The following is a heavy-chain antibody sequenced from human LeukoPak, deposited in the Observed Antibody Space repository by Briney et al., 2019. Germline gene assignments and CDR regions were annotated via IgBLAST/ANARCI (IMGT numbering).Heavy chain of an antibody. D-gene: IGHD2-2*01. J-gene: IGHJ4*02. CDR1: GYTFTGYY. Sequence: GASVKVSCKASGYTFTGYYMHWVRQAPGQGLEWMGWINPNSGGTNYAQKFQGRVTMTRDTSISTAYMELSRLRSDDTAVCYCARSFSLVVPAAMGYWGQGTLVTVSS. CDR3: ARSFSLVVPAAMGY. V-gene: IGHV1-2*02. CDR2: INPNSGGT.